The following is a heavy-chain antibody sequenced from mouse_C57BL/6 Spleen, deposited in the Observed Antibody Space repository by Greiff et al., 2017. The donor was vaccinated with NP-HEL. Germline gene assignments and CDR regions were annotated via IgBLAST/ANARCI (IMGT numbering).Heavy chain of an antibody. Sequence: QVQLKQSGAELARPGASVKMSCKASGYTFTSYTLHWVKQRPGPGLEWIGYINPSSGYTKYTQKFKDKATLTADKSSSTAYMQLSSLTSEDSAVYYCARETAQASGFADWGQGTLVTVSA. CDR1: GYTFTSYT. CDR2: INPSSGYT. J-gene: IGHJ3*01. CDR3: ARETAQASGFAD. V-gene: IGHV1-4*01. D-gene: IGHD3-2*02.